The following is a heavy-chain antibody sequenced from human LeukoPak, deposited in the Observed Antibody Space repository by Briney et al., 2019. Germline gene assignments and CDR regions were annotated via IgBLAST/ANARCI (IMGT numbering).Heavy chain of an antibody. CDR2: ISGSGGST. V-gene: IGHV3-23*01. D-gene: IGHD1-26*01. CDR1: GFTFSSYT. CDR3: AKDKYRSIWWGEDV. Sequence: PGGSLRLSCAASGFTFSSYTMSWVRQAPGKGLEWVSAISGSGGSTYYADSVKGRLTISRDNSKNTLYLQMSSLRAEDTAVYYCAKDKYRSIWWGEDVWGQGTTVTVSS. J-gene: IGHJ6*02.